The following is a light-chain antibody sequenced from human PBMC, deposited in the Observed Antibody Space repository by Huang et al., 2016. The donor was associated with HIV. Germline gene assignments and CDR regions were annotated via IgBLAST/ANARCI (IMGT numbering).Light chain of an antibody. J-gene: IGKJ1*01. CDR3: MQVLQTPRT. CDR2: LGS. Sequence: DIVMTQSPLSLPVSPGEPASISCRSSQSLLHSNGYNYLDWYLQKPGQSPQLLLYLGSNRASGVPDRFSGGGSGTYFTLKSSRVEAEDVGVYYCMQVLQTPRTFGQGTKVEIK. V-gene: IGKV2-28*01. CDR1: QSLLHSNGYNY.